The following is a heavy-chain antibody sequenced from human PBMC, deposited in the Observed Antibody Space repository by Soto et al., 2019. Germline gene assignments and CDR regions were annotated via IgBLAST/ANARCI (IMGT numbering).Heavy chain of an antibody. J-gene: IGHJ6*02. CDR3: AFGEESRYYYYGMDV. CDR2: IVVGSGNT. D-gene: IGHD3-10*01. Sequence: SVKVSCKASGFTFTSSAMQWVRQARGQRLEWIGWIVVGSGNTNYAQKFQERVTITRDMSTSTAYMELSSLRSEDTAVYYCAFGEESRYYYYGMDVWGQGTTVTVSS. CDR1: GFTFTSSA. V-gene: IGHV1-58*02.